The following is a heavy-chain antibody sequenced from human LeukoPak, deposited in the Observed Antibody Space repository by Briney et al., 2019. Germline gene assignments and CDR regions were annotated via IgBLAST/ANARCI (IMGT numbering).Heavy chain of an antibody. Sequence: GGSLRLSCAASGFTFSDYRMNWVRQAPGKGLEWVSYISTSSTIIYYADSVKGRFTISRDNAKNSVYLQMNSLRAEDTALYYCARIGYSSSSFDYWGQGTLVTVSS. CDR2: ISTSSTII. CDR1: GFTFSDYR. D-gene: IGHD6-6*01. CDR3: ARIGYSSSSFDY. V-gene: IGHV3-48*04. J-gene: IGHJ4*02.